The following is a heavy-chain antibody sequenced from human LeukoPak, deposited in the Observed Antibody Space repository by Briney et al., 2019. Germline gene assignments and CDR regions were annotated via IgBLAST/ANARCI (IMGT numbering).Heavy chain of an antibody. J-gene: IGHJ4*02. CDR1: VFNFNTYG. V-gene: IGHV3-30*02. D-gene: IGHD3/OR15-3a*01. Sequence: GGSLRLSCAASVFNFNTYGMHWVRQSPGKGLEWVACIGHEGTIKYYAESVKGRFTVSRDNSNNMLYLQMNSLTTEDTAVYYCATELNPDLAFEYWGQGTLVTVSS. CDR2: IGHEGTIK. CDR3: ATELNPDLAFEY.